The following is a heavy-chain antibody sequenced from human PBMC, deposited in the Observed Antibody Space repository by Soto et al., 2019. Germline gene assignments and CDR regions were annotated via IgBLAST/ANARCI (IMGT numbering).Heavy chain of an antibody. J-gene: IGHJ6*03. CDR3: ARDSARGSYGDYVPKGNYYYYYYMDV. CDR1: GFTFSSYS. V-gene: IGHV3-21*01. Sequence: GGSLRLSCAASGFTFSSYSMNWVRQAPGKGLEWVSSISSSSSYIYYADSVKGRFTISRDNAKNSLYLQMNSLRAEDTAVYYYARDSARGSYGDYVPKGNYYYYYYMDVWGKGTTVTVSS. D-gene: IGHD4-17*01. CDR2: ISSSSSYI.